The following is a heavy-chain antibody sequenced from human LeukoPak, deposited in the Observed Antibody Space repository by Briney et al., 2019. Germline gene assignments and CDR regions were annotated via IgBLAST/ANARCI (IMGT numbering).Heavy chain of an antibody. D-gene: IGHD3-22*01. CDR1: GFTVSSNY. CDR2: IYSGGST. CDR3: ARGYYDSSGYGPY. J-gene: IGHJ4*02. V-gene: IGHV3-53*01. Sequence: PGGSLRLSCAASGFTVSSNYMSWVRQAPGKGLEWVSVIYSGGSTYYADSVKGRFTLSRDNSKNTLYLQMNSLRAEDTAVYYCARGYYDSSGYGPYWGQGTLVTVSS.